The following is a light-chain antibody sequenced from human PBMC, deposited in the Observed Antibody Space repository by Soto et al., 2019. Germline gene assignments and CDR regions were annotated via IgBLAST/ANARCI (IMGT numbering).Light chain of an antibody. J-gene: IGKJ2*01. CDR3: QQYGNWPPLYT. Sequence: EIVMTQSPATLSVSPGERATFSCRASQSVSSYLAWYQQKPGLPPRLLIYDASTRATGIPDRFSGSGSGTDFTLTISSLQSADFAVYYCQQYGNWPPLYTFGRGTKPEIK. V-gene: IGKV3-15*01. CDR1: QSVSSY. CDR2: DAS.